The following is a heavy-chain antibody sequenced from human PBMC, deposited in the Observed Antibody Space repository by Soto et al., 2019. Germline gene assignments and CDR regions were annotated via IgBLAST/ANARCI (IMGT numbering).Heavy chain of an antibody. CDR1: GGSISSYY. D-gene: IGHD2-15*01. CDR2: INYSGST. V-gene: IGHV4-59*08. J-gene: IGHJ4*02. Sequence: PSETLSLTCTVSGGSISSYYWSWIRQPPGKGLEWIGDINYSGSTNYNPSLKSRVTISVDTSKNQFSLKLSSVTAADTAVYYCARHAYCSGGSCYRFDYWGQGTLVTVSS. CDR3: ARHAYCSGGSCYRFDY.